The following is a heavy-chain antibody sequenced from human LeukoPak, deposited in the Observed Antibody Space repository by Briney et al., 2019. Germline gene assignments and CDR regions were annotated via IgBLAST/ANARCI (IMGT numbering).Heavy chain of an antibody. J-gene: IGHJ6*03. V-gene: IGHV1-2*06. Sequence: ASVKVSCKASGYTFTGYYMHWVRQAPGQGLEWIGRINPNSGGTNYAQKLQGRVTMTRDTSINTAYMELSRLTSDDTAVYYCARVPQSCSGGSCYYYYMDVWGKGTTVTVSS. D-gene: IGHD2-15*01. CDR2: INPNSGGT. CDR3: ARVPQSCSGGSCYYYYMDV. CDR1: GYTFTGYY.